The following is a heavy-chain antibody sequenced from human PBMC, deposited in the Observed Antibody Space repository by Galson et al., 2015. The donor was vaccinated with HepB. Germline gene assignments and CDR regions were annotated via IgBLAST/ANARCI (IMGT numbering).Heavy chain of an antibody. Sequence: LRLSCAASGFSFSTNNMHWVRQAPVKGLEWLAIISPDGNTAFYADSVKGRFTISRDNSKSTLFLQVDSLRPEDTAVYYCARDFKWNYDHWGQGTLITVSS. CDR1: GFSFSTNN. V-gene: IGHV3-30-3*01. D-gene: IGHD1-1*01. CDR2: ISPDGNTA. J-gene: IGHJ4*02. CDR3: ARDFKWNYDH.